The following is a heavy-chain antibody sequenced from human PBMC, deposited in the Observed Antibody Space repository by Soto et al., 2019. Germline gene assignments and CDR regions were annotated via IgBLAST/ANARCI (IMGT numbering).Heavy chain of an antibody. J-gene: IGHJ4*02. Sequence: ESGGGVVQPGRSLRLSCAASGFTFSSLGMHWVRQAPGKGLEWVAIISHDGSSKYYADSVKGRFTISRDNSKNTLDLQLNSLRTEDTAVYYCAKEIGDSNDYPLDYWGQGTLVTVSS. CDR2: ISHDGSSK. CDR1: GFTFSSLG. CDR3: AKEIGDSNDYPLDY. V-gene: IGHV3-30*18. D-gene: IGHD3-16*01.